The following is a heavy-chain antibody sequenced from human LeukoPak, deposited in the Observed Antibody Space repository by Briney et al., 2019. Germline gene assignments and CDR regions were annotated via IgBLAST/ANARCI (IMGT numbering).Heavy chain of an antibody. D-gene: IGHD3-9*01. CDR3: ARGGPDYDILSGHYLGY. CDR2: ISAYNGNT. V-gene: IGHV1-18*01. J-gene: IGHJ4*02. CDR1: GYTFTSFG. Sequence: GASVKVSCRASGYTFTSFGITWVRQAPGQGLEWMGWISAYNGNTNYAQKLQGRVTMTTETSTSTAYMELRSLTSGDTAICYCARGGPDYDILSGHYLGYWGQGTLVTVSS.